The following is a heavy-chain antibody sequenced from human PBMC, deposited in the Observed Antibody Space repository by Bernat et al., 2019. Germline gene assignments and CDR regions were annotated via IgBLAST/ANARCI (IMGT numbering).Heavy chain of an antibody. D-gene: IGHD6-13*01. CDR2: IYTGGST. Sequence: EVQLVESGGGLVQPGGSLRLSCAAPGFTASSNYMSWVRQAPGRGLERVSVIYTGGSTYYADSVKGRFTISRDNSKNTLYLQMNSLRAEDTAVYYCARILTLAAAGTGLYYGMDVWGQGTTVTVSS. J-gene: IGHJ6*02. CDR3: ARILTLAAAGTGLYYGMDV. V-gene: IGHV3-66*01. CDR1: GFTASSNY.